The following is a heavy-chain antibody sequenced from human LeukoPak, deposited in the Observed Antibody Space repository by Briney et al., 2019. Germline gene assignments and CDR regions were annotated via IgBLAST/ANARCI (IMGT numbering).Heavy chain of an antibody. CDR3: ARGAASSSSRSDAFDI. D-gene: IGHD6-6*01. V-gene: IGHV1-69*05. Sequence: GASVKVSCKASGGTFSSYAISWVRQAPGQGLEWMGGIIPIFGTANYAQKFQGRVTITTDESTSTAYMELSSLRSEDTAVYYCARGAASSSSRSDAFDIWGQGTMVTVSS. CDR2: IIPIFGTA. J-gene: IGHJ3*02. CDR1: GGTFSSYA.